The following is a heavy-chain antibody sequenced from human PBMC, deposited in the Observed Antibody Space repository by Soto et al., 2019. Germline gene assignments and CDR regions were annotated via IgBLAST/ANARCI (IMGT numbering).Heavy chain of an antibody. CDR3: ARLERWFDP. CDR2: IYYSGST. J-gene: IGHJ5*02. V-gene: IGHV4-59*08. Sequence: SGTLSLTCTVSGGSISSYYWSWIRQPPGKGLEWIGYIYYSGSTNYNPSLKSRVTISVDTSKNQFSLKLSSVTAADTAVYYCARLERWFDPWGQGTLVTVSS. D-gene: IGHD6-25*01. CDR1: GGSISSYY.